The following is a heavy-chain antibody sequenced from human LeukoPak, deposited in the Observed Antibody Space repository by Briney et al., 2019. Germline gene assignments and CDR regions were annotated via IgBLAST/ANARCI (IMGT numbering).Heavy chain of an antibody. CDR2: INHSGSA. V-gene: IGHV4-34*01. Sequence: KTSEALSLTCAVYGGSFSGYYWSWIRQPPGKGLEWIGEINHSGSANYNPSLKSRVTISVDTSKNQFSLKLSSVTAADTAVYYCARFRMAARLRYYYYMDVWGKGTTVTVSS. D-gene: IGHD6-6*01. CDR1: GGSFSGYY. CDR3: ARFRMAARLRYYYYMDV. J-gene: IGHJ6*03.